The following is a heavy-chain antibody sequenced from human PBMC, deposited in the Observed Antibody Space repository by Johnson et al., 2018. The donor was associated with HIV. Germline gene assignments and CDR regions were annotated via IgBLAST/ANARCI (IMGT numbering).Heavy chain of an antibody. CDR1: GFTFSSYG. CDR2: IWYDGSNK. V-gene: IGHV3-30*19. CDR3: AREGGIAAAGTDAFDI. D-gene: IGHD6-13*01. J-gene: IGHJ3*02. Sequence: QVQLVESGGGVVQPGRSLRLSCAASGFTFSSYGMHWVRQAPGKGLEWVAVIWYDGSNKYYADSVKGRFTISRDNSKNTLYLQMNSLRAEDTAVYYCAREGGIAAAGTDAFDIWGQGTMVTVSS.